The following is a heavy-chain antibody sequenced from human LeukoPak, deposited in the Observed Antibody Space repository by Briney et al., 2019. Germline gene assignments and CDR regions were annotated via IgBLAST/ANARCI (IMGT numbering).Heavy chain of an antibody. CDR2: INPNSGGT. D-gene: IGHD6-13*01. V-gene: IGHV1-2*02. J-gene: IGHJ5*02. CDR1: GYTFTGYY. Sequence: ASVKVSCKASGYTFTGYYMHWVRQAPGQGLEWMGWINPNSGGTNYAQKFQGRVTMTRDTSISTAYMELSRLRSDDTAVYYCASGGAIAASNNWFDPWGQGTLVTVSS. CDR3: ASGGAIAASNNWFDP.